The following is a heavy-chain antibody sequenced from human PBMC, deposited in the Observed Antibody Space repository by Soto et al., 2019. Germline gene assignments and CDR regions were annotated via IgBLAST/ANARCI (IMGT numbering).Heavy chain of an antibody. D-gene: IGHD6-19*01. CDR3: AKRGSGWHFDY. CDR1: GGTSSSYA. J-gene: IGHJ4*02. V-gene: IGHV3-23*01. CDR2: ISGSGGST. Sequence: PGGSLRLSCAAAGGTSSSYARSWVRQAPGKGLEWVSAISGSGGSTYYADSVKGRFTISRDNSKNTLYLQMNSLRAEDTAVYYCAKRGSGWHFDYWGQGTLVTVSS.